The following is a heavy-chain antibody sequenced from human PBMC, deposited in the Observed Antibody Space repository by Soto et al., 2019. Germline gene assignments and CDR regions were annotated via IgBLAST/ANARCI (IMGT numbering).Heavy chain of an antibody. CDR1: GFTFKNYG. CDR2: IWYDGSKK. Sequence: QVQLVESGGGVVQPGRSLRLSCAGSGFTFKNYGMHWVRQAPGKGLAWVEVIWYDGSKKYYADSVKGRFTISRDNSKNTLYLEMNSLRVEDTAVYYCARLGLGSASWYVDYWGQGTLVTVPS. V-gene: IGHV3-33*01. CDR3: ARLGLGSASWYVDY. D-gene: IGHD2-2*01. J-gene: IGHJ4*02.